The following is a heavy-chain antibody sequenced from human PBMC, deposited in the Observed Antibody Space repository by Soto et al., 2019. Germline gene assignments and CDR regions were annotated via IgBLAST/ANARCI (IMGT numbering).Heavy chain of an antibody. CDR2: IYSGGST. CDR1: GFTVSSNY. D-gene: IGHD1-20*01. CDR3: ARDGITVTGGAFDI. J-gene: IGHJ3*02. Sequence: GGSLRLSCAASGFTVSSNYMSWVRQAPGKGLEWVSVIYSGGSTYYADSVKGRFTISRHNSKNTLYLQMNSLRAEDTAVYYCARDGITVTGGAFDIWGQGTMVTVSS. V-gene: IGHV3-53*04.